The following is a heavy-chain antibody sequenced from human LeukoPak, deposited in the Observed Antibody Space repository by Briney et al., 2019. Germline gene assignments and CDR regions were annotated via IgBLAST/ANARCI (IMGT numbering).Heavy chain of an antibody. V-gene: IGHV3-30*02. CDR1: GFTFRSYG. J-gene: IGHJ6*03. D-gene: IGHD2-21*02. CDR3: AKDLWGGDCGGDCYTTSNYYYYMDV. Sequence: GGSLRLSCAASGFTFRSYGMHWVRQAPGKGLEWVAFIRYDGSNKYYADSVKGRFTISRDNSKNTLYLQMNSLRAEDTAVYYCAKDLWGGDCGGDCYTTSNYYYYMDVWGKGTTVTISS. CDR2: IRYDGSNK.